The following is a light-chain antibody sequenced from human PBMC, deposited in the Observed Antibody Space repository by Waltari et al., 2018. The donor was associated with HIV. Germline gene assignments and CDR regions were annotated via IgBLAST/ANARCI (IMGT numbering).Light chain of an antibody. Sequence: QSALTQSASVSGSPGQSITISCTGTSSDVGGYNYVSWYQQHPGKAPKLVIYNVSNRPSVFSNRFSGSQSVNTASLTISGLQAEDEAEYYCSSYTSSNTVIFGGGTRVTVL. CDR3: SSYTSSNTVI. J-gene: IGLJ2*01. CDR2: NVS. CDR1: SSDVGGYNY. V-gene: IGLV2-14*01.